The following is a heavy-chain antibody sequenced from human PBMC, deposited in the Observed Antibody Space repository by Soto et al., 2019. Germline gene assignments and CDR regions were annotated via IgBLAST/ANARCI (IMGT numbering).Heavy chain of an antibody. CDR1: GGSPRTISG. Sequence: ASENLSLTCAVSGGSPRTISGWDWVRQPPGKGLEWIGEISYSGSTIYNPSLKSRVTISVDKSNNQFSLKLTSVTVADTAVYYCASTYYTGSSGPFDYWGQGTLVTVSS. J-gene: IGHJ4*02. CDR3: ASTYYTGSSGPFDY. CDR2: ISYSGST. V-gene: IGHV4-4*02. D-gene: IGHD3-22*01.